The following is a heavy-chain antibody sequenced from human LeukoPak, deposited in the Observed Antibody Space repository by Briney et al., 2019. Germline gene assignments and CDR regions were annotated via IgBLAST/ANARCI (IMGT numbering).Heavy chain of an antibody. Sequence: GASVKVSCKTSGYTFSTYDMHWVRQAPGQGLEWMGWINPNSGGTNYAQKFQGWVTMTRDTSISTAYMELSRLRSDDTAVYYCARGYSGYDLASDYWGQGTLVTVSS. J-gene: IGHJ4*02. CDR2: INPNSGGT. V-gene: IGHV1-2*04. D-gene: IGHD5-12*01. CDR3: ARGYSGYDLASDY. CDR1: GYTFSTYD.